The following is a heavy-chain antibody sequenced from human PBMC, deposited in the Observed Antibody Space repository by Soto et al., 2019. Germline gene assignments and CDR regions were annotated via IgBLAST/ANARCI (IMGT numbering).Heavy chain of an antibody. CDR3: AAEGTVTTGMDV. CDR2: IVVGSGNT. Sequence: ASVKVSCKASGFTFTSSAVQWVRQARGQRLEWIGWIVVGSGNTNYAQKFQERVTITRDMSTSTAYVELSSLRSEDTAVYYCAAEGTVTTGMDVWGQGTTVTVSS. D-gene: IGHD4-17*01. CDR1: GFTFTSSA. V-gene: IGHV1-58*01. J-gene: IGHJ6*02.